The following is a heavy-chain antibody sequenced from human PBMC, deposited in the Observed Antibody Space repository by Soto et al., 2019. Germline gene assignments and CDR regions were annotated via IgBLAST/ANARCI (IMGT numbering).Heavy chain of an antibody. CDR1: GFTFSSYA. Sequence: GGSLRLSCAASGFTFSSYAMHWVRQAPGKGLEWVAVISYDGSNKYYADSVKGRFTISRDNSKNTLYLQMNSLRAEDTAVYYCARARGDYLIDYWGQGTLVTVSS. V-gene: IGHV3-30-3*01. D-gene: IGHD4-17*01. CDR2: ISYDGSNK. J-gene: IGHJ4*02. CDR3: ARARGDYLIDY.